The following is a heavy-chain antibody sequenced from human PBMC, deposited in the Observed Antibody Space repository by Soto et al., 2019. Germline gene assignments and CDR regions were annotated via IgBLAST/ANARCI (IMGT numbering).Heavy chain of an antibody. V-gene: IGHV4-61*01. D-gene: IGHD5-12*01. J-gene: IGHJ6*02. CDR3: ARLRGYSGYDWFPYYYYGMDV. Sequence: PSETLSLTCTVSGGSVSSGSYYWSWIRQPPGKGLEWIGYIYYSGSTNYNPSLKSRVTISVDTSKNQFSLKLSSVTAADTAVYYCARLRGYSGYDWFPYYYYGMDVWGQGTTVTVSS. CDR1: GGSVSSGSYY. CDR2: IYYSGST.